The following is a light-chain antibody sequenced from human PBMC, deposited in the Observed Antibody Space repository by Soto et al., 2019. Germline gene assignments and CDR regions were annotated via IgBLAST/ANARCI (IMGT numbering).Light chain of an antibody. CDR1: QDIRSD. CDR3: LQDHGYPWK. J-gene: IGKJ1*01. CDR2: AAS. V-gene: IGKV1-6*01. Sequence: AIQLTQSPSSLSASVGDRVTITCRAGQDIRSDLGWYQHKPGKAPRLLIHAASSLQSGVPSRFSGSASGTEFTLTISSXQPEDLASYYCLQDHGYPWKFGQGTKVDTK.